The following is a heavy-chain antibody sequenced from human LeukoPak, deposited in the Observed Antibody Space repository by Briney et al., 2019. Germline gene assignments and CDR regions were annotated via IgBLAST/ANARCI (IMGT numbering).Heavy chain of an antibody. CDR3: GRDSRTWLQSGGHYYFDF. D-gene: IGHD5-24*01. CDR1: GFTFNSYT. J-gene: IGHJ4*01. CDR2: MSSDGNKK. Sequence: PGRSLRLSCAAPGFTFNSYTMHWVRQAPGKGLEWVAVMSSDGNKKFYAEYVKGRFTISRDNSENTLYLEMNSLRGEDTAVYYCGRDSRTWLQSGGHYYFDFWGQGILVTVSS. V-gene: IGHV3-30-3*01.